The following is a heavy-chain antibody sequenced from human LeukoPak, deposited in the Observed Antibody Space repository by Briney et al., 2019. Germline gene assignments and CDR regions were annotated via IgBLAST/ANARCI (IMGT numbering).Heavy chain of an antibody. Sequence: SVKVSCKASGGTFSSYAISWVRQAPGQGLEWMGRIIPILGIANYAQKFQGRVTITADKSTSTAYMELSSLRSEDTAVYYCARGQLSSSWYYSWFDPWGQGTLVTVPS. D-gene: IGHD6-13*01. V-gene: IGHV1-69*04. J-gene: IGHJ5*02. CDR3: ARGQLSSSWYYSWFDP. CDR2: IIPILGIA. CDR1: GGTFSSYA.